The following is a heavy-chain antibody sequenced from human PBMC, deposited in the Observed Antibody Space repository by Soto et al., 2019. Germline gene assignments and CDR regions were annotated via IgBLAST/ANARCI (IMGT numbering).Heavy chain of an antibody. J-gene: IGHJ6*02. Sequence: ASETLSLTCTVSGGSIGSSSYYWGWIRQPPGKGLEWIGSIYYSGSTYYNPSLKSRVTISVDTSKNQFSLKLSSVTAADTAVYYCARNRDGYNYRLGYYGMDVWGQGTTVTVSS. CDR3: ARNRDGYNYRLGYYGMDV. D-gene: IGHD1-1*01. V-gene: IGHV4-39*01. CDR2: IYYSGST. CDR1: GGSIGSSSYY.